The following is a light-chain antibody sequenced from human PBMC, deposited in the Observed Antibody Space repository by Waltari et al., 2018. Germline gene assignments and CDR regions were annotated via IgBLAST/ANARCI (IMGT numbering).Light chain of an antibody. V-gene: IGKV1-13*02. CDR3: QQLHSYPIT. Sequence: AIHLTQSPSSLSASVGDRITLTCRASQGISSALAWYQQKPGESPKFLIYDASSLQSGVPSRFSGSASWTDFTLTITSLQPEDFATYYCQQLHSYPITFGQGTRLEIK. J-gene: IGKJ5*01. CDR1: QGISSA. CDR2: DAS.